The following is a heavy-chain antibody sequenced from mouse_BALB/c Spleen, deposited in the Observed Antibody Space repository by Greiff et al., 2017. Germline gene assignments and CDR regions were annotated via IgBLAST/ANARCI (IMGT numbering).Heavy chain of an antibody. V-gene: IGHV1-18*01. CDR2: INPNNGGT. CDR3: ATSTMITTKGAGYFDY. D-gene: IGHD2-4*01. CDR1: GYTFTDYN. Sequence: EVQLQQSGPELVKPGASVKIPCKASGYTFTDYNMDWVKQSHGKSLEWIGDINPNNGGTIYNQKFKGKATLTVDKSSSTAYMELRSLTSEDTAVYYCATSTMITTKGAGYFDYWGQGTTLTVSS. J-gene: IGHJ2*01.